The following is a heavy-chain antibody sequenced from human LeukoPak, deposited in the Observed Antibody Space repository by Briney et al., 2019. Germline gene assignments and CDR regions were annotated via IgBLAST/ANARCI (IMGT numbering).Heavy chain of an antibody. V-gene: IGHV4-31*11. CDR1: GGSFSGYY. J-gene: IGHJ4*02. D-gene: IGHD3-10*01. CDR2: IYYSGST. Sequence: KPSETLSLTCAVYGGSFSGYYWSWIRQHPGKGLEWIACIYYSGSTYYNPSLKSRITISVDTSKNQFSLKLSSVTAADTAVYYCAREFRSGNKYFDYWGQGTLVTVSS. CDR3: AREFRSGNKYFDY.